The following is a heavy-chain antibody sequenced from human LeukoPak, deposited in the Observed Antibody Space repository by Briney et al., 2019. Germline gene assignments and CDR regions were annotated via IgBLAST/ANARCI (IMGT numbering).Heavy chain of an antibody. V-gene: IGHV3-74*01. CDR2: INSDGSST. J-gene: IGHJ4*02. CDR1: GFTFSSYW. Sequence: GGSLRLSCAASGFTFSSYWMHRVRQAPGKGLVWVSRINSDGSSTSYADSVKGRFTISTDNAKNTLYLQMNSLRDEDTAVYYCACTMGAKYYFDYWGQGTLVTVSS. D-gene: IGHD1-26*01. CDR3: ACTMGAKYYFDY.